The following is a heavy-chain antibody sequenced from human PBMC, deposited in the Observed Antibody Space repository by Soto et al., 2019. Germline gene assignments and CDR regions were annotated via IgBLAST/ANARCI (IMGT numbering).Heavy chain of an antibody. V-gene: IGHV3-33*01. Sequence: QVQLVESGGGVVQPGRSLRLSCAASGFTFSSYGMHWVRQAPGKGLEWVAVIWYDGSNKYYADSVKGRFTISRDNSKNTLYLQMNSLRAEDTAVYYCARDPREYSGYDGVVLGWFDPWGQGTLVTVSS. CDR2: IWYDGSNK. D-gene: IGHD5-12*01. J-gene: IGHJ5*02. CDR1: GFTFSSYG. CDR3: ARDPREYSGYDGVVLGWFDP.